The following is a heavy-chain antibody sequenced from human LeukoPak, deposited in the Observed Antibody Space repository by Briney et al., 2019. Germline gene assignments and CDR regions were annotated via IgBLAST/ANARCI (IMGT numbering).Heavy chain of an antibody. D-gene: IGHD5-12*01. Sequence: PSETLSLTCTVSGVSISGYYWSWVRQPPGKGLERVGYIYYSGSTNYNPSLKSRVTMSVDTSKNQFSLKLTSVTAADTAVYYCARGAGYSREVNYYHYMDVWGKGTTVTVSS. J-gene: IGHJ6*03. V-gene: IGHV4-59*12. CDR1: GVSISGYY. CDR3: ARGAGYSREVNYYHYMDV. CDR2: IYYSGST.